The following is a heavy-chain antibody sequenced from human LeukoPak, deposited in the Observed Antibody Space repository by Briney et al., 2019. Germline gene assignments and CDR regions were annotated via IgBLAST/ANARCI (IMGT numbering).Heavy chain of an antibody. V-gene: IGHV3-23*01. Sequence: GGSLRLSCAASGFTFTNYAMSWVRQAPGKGLEWVSGISGNGDSTYYADSVKGRFTISRDNSKNTLYLQMISLRPDDTAVYYCAKSHANSGTYHSFFDYWGQGTLVTVSS. CDR2: ISGNGDST. D-gene: IGHD1-26*01. CDR1: GFTFTNYA. CDR3: AKSHANSGTYHSFFDY. J-gene: IGHJ4*02.